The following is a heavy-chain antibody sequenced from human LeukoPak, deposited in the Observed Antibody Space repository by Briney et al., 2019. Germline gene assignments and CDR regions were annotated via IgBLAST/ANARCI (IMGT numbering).Heavy chain of an antibody. CDR3: ARVAAAGTGLNYYYGMDV. V-gene: IGHV3-30*04. CDR1: GFTFSSYA. J-gene: IGHJ6*02. CDR2: ISYDGSNK. Sequence: GRSLRLSCAASGFTFSSYAMHWVRQAPGKGLEWVAVISYDGSNKYYADSVKGRFNISRDDYKNTLYLQMNSQRAEDTAVYYCARVAAAGTGLNYYYGMDVWGQGTTVTVSS. D-gene: IGHD6-25*01.